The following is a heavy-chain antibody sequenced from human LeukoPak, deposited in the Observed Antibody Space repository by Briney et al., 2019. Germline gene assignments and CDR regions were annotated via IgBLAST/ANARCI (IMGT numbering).Heavy chain of an antibody. D-gene: IGHD6-25*01. V-gene: IGHV1-2*02. CDR2: INPNSGGT. CDR1: GYTFTGYY. Sequence: ASVKVSCKASGYTFTGYYMHWVRQAPGQGLEWMGWINPNSGGTNYAQKFQGRVTMTRDTSISTAYMELSRLRSDDTAVYYCAXXXXXXXXXXXATAWFDPWGQGTLVTVSS. CDR3: AXXXXXXXXXXXATAWFDP. J-gene: IGHJ5*02.